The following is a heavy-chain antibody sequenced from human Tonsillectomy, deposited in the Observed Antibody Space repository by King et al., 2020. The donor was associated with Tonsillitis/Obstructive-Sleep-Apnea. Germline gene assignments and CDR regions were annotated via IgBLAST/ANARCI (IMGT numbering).Heavy chain of an antibody. D-gene: IGHD1-26*01. CDR2: IRSKAYGGTT. Sequence: VQLVESRGGLVQPGRSLRLSCTASGFTFGDYAMSWVRQAPGKGLEWVGFIRSKAYGGTTEYAASVKGRFTISRDDSKSIAYLQMNSLKTEDTAVYYCTRDGGSYHLDYWGQGTLVTVSS. V-gene: IGHV3-49*04. CDR3: TRDGGSYHLDY. CDR1: GFTFGDYA. J-gene: IGHJ4*02.